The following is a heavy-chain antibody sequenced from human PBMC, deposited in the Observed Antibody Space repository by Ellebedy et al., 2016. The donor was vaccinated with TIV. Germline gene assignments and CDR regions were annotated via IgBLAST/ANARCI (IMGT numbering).Heavy chain of an antibody. Sequence: MPSETLSLTCAVYGGSFSGYYWSWIRKPPGPGLELIGEINHSGSTTYTPSLKSRVPVSVDTSKNQFSLKLSSVTAPDTAVYYCARHVLLWFGELYDFDSWGQGTLVTVSS. J-gene: IGHJ4*02. V-gene: IGHV4-34*01. CDR2: INHSGST. CDR3: ARHVLLWFGELYDFDS. D-gene: IGHD3-10*01. CDR1: GGSFSGYY.